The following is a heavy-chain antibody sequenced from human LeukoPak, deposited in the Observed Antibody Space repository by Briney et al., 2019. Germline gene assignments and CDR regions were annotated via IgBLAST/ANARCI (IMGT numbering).Heavy chain of an antibody. Sequence: AGGSLRLSCAASGFTFSDYYMSWIRQAPGKGLEWVSYISSSGSTIYYADSVKGRFTISRDNAKNSLYLQMNSLRAEDTAVYYCAREGDCSTISXXXGYWGQGTLVTVSS. CDR1: GFTFSDYY. D-gene: IGHD2-2*01. CDR2: ISSSGSTI. V-gene: IGHV3-11*01. CDR3: AREGDCSTISXXXGY. J-gene: IGHJ4*02.